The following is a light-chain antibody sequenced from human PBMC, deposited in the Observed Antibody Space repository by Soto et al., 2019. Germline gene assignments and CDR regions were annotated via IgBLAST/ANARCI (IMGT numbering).Light chain of an antibody. V-gene: IGKV3-11*01. CDR2: DAS. J-gene: IGKJ5*01. CDR3: QQRSNWLPGIT. Sequence: EIVLTQSPGTLSLSPGERATLSCRASQSVSSYLAWYQQKPGQAPRLLIYDASNRATGIPARFSGSGSGTDFTLTISSLEPEDFAVYYCQQRSNWLPGITFGQGTRLEI. CDR1: QSVSSY.